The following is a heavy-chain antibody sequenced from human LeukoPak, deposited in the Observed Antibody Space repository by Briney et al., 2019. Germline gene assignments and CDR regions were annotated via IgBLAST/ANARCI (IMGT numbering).Heavy chain of an antibody. CDR1: GGSISSISYY. J-gene: IGHJ3*02. CDR3: ARPRGWTPGAFDI. CDR2: IYYSGST. D-gene: IGHD6-19*01. Sequence: PSETLSLTCTVSGGSISSISYYWGWIRPPPGKGLEWIGSIYYSGSTYYNPSLKSRVTISVDTSKNQFSLKLSSVTAADTAVYYCARPRGWTPGAFDIWGQGTMDTVSS. V-gene: IGHV4-39*01.